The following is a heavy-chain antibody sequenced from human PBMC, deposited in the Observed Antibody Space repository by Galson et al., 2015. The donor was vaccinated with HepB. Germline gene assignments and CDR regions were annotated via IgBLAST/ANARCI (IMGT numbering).Heavy chain of an antibody. CDR2: INPNSGGT. Sequence: SVKVSCKASVYTFTGNYMYWVRQSPGQGLEWMAWINPNSGGTKYAQKFQGRVTMTRNTSISTAYMELSSLRSEDTAVYYCARARGTRLVRQYNSFDPWGQRTLVTVSS. J-gene: IGHJ5*02. D-gene: IGHD2-2*01. V-gene: IGHV1-2*02. CDR1: VYTFTGNY. CDR3: ARARGTRLVRQYNSFDP.